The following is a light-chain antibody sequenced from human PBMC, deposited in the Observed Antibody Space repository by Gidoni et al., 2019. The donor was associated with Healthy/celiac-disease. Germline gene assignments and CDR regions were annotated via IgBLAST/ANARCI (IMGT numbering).Light chain of an antibody. Sequence: DTQMTQSPPTLSACVGDRVTITCRASQSISSWLAWYQQKPGKAPKLLISKASTLESGVPSRFSGSGAGTEFALTISSLQPDDFATYYCKQYSSYSWTFGQGTKVEIK. CDR3: KQYSSYSWT. V-gene: IGKV1-5*03. CDR1: QSISSW. CDR2: KAS. J-gene: IGKJ1*01.